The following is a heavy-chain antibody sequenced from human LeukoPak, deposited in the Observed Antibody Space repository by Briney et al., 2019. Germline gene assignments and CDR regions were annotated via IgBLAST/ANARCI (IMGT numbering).Heavy chain of an antibody. CDR1: GFTFVDYA. J-gene: IGHJ6*03. D-gene: IGHD1-14*01. Sequence: GGSLRLSCAASGFTFVDYAMHWVRQAPGKALEWVSLITWDAGSAYYADSVKGRFTISRDNSKYSLFLQMNSLRAEDTALYYCAKGGISVASSKYYYMDVWGKGTTVTVSS. CDR3: AKGGISVASSKYYYMDV. V-gene: IGHV3-43D*03. CDR2: ITWDAGSA.